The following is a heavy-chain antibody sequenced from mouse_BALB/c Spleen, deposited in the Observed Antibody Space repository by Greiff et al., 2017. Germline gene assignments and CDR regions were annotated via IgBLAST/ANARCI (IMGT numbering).Heavy chain of an antibody. J-gene: IGHJ1*01. V-gene: IGHV5-6-5*01. CDR3: ARASTMITTRDWYFDV. CDR2: ISSGGST. D-gene: IGHD2-4*01. CDR1: GFTFSSYA. Sequence: EVKVEESGGGLVKPGGSLKLSCAASGFTFSSYAMSWVRQTPEKRLEWVASISSGGSTYYPDSVKGRFTISRDNARNILYLQMSSLRSEDTAMYYCARASTMITTRDWYFDVWGAGTTVTVSS.